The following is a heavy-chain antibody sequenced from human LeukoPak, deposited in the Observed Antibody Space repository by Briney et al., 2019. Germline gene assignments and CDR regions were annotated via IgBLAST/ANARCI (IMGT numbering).Heavy chain of an antibody. CDR1: GYTFTSYD. J-gene: IGHJ6*02. CDR2: MNPNSGNT. V-gene: IGHV1-8*01. D-gene: IGHD6-6*01. CDR3: ARGDGHDNGMDG. Sequence: ASVKVSCKASGYTFTSYDINWVRQATGQGLEWMGWMNPNSGNTGYAQKLQGRVTMTRNTSISTAYMELSSLRSEDTAVYYCARGDGHDNGMDGWGQGTTVTVSS.